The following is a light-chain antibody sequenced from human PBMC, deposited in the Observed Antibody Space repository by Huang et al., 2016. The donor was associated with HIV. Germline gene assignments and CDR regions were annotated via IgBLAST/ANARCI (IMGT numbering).Light chain of an antibody. CDR2: GAS. CDR3: QQYSNWPPLT. J-gene: IGKJ5*01. V-gene: IGKV3-15*01. Sequence: EIVMTQSPATLSVSPGERVTLSCRASQSVTNNLAWYKQKPGQAPRLLIYGASTRATGFPARFSGSGSGTDFTLTISSLQSEDFGLYFCQQYSNWPPLTFGQGTRLEIK. CDR1: QSVTNN.